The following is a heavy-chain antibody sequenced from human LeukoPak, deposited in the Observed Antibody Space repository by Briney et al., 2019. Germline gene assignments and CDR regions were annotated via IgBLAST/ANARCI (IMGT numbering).Heavy chain of an antibody. CDR2: IYYSGST. CDR1: GGSISSSSYY. Sequence: PSETLSLTCTVSGGSISSSSYYWGWIRQPPGKGLEWIGSIYYSGSTYYNPSLKSRVTISVDTSKNQFSLKLSSVTAADTAVYYCARDGRDYYDGSGYKWVFDIWGQGTMVTVSS. V-gene: IGHV4-39*07. CDR3: ARDGRDYYDGSGYKWVFDI. D-gene: IGHD3-22*01. J-gene: IGHJ3*02.